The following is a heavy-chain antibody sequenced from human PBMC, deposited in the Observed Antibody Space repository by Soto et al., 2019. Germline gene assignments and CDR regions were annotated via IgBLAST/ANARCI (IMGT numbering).Heavy chain of an antibody. CDR1: GFTFSTYS. Sequence: GGSLRLSCAASGFTFSTYSMNWVRQAPGKGLEWVSYISSSSSTIFYTDSVKGRFTISRDNAKNSLYLQMNSLRDEDTAVYYCARGLYYYDSRGYWGYWGQGTLVTVSS. CDR2: ISSSSSTI. CDR3: ARGLYYYDSRGYWGY. D-gene: IGHD3-22*01. V-gene: IGHV3-48*02. J-gene: IGHJ4*02.